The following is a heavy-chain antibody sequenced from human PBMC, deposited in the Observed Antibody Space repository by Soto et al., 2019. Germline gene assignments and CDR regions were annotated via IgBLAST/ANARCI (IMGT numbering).Heavy chain of an antibody. CDR3: VKDGSSGWPYYYGMDV. Sequence: GGSVRLSCAASGFTFSSYGMHWVRQAPGEGLEWVAVISYDGSNKYYADSVKGRFTISRDNSKNTLYLQMSSLRAEDTAVYYCVKDGSSGWPYYYGMDVWGQGTKVTVSS. CDR2: ISYDGSNK. J-gene: IGHJ6*02. D-gene: IGHD6-19*01. V-gene: IGHV3-30*18. CDR1: GFTFSSYG.